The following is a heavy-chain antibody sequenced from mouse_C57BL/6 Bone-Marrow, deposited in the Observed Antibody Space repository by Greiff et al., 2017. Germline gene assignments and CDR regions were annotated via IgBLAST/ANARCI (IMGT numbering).Heavy chain of an antibody. V-gene: IGHV1-55*01. D-gene: IGHD1-1*01. CDR3: ARSLYYYGSTYYAMDY. Sequence: QVQLQQPGAELVKPGASVKMSCKASGYTFTSYWITWVKQRPGQGLEWIGDIYPGSGSTNYNEKFKSKATLTVDTSSSTAYMQLSSLTSEDSAVYYCARSLYYYGSTYYAMDYWGQGTSVTVSS. J-gene: IGHJ4*01. CDR2: IYPGSGST. CDR1: GYTFTSYW.